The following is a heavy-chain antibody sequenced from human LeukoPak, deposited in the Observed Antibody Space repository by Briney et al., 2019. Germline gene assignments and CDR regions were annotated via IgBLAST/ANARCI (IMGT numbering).Heavy chain of an antibody. CDR3: ASSLGSGWYYSY. J-gene: IGHJ4*02. V-gene: IGHV4-39*07. Sequence: SETLSLTCTVSGGSISSSSYYWGWIRQPPGKGLEWIGSIYHSGSTYYNPSLKSRVTISVDTSKNQFSLKLSSVTAADTAVYYCASSLGSGWYYSYWGQGTLVTVSS. CDR1: GGSISSSSYY. CDR2: IYHSGST. D-gene: IGHD6-19*01.